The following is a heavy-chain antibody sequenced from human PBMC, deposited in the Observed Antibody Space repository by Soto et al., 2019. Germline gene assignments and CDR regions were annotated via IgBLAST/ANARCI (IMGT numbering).Heavy chain of an antibody. CDR2: MNPNSGNT. J-gene: IGHJ6*03. CDR1: GYTFTSYD. D-gene: IGHD3-3*01. Sequence: QVQLVQSGAEVKKPGASVKVSCKASGYTFTSYDINWVRQATGQGLEWMGWMNPNSGNTGYAQKFQGRVTMTRNTSISTAYMELSSLRSEDTAVYYCARINNYDFWSGYPDYYMDVWGKGTTVTVSS. CDR3: ARINNYDFWSGYPDYYMDV. V-gene: IGHV1-8*01.